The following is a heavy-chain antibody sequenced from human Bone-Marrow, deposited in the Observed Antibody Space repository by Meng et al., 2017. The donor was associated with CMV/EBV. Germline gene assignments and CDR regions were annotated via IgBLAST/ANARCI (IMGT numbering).Heavy chain of an antibody. V-gene: IGHV4-59*12. D-gene: IGHD4-17*01. CDR1: GGSISSYY. CDR2: IYYSGST. J-gene: IGHJ2*01. Sequence: GSLRLSCTVSGGSISSYYWSWIRQPPGKGLEWIGYIYYSGSTNYNPSLKSRVIISVDTSKNQFSLKLSSVTAADTAVYYCARGYRRGLRGWYLDLWGRATLVTVSS. CDR3: ARGYRRGLRGWYLDL.